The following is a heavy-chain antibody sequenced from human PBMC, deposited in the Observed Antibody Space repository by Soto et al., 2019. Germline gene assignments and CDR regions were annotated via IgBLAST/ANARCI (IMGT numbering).Heavy chain of an antibody. Sequence: GGSLRLSCAASGFTFDDYGMSWVRQAPGKGLEWVSGINWNGGSTGYADSVKGRFTISRDNAKNSLYLQMNSLRAEDTALYYCARGTEAVAATGPDYWGQGTLVTVSS. D-gene: IGHD6-19*01. CDR2: INWNGGST. CDR3: ARGTEAVAATGPDY. CDR1: GFTFDDYG. V-gene: IGHV3-20*04. J-gene: IGHJ4*02.